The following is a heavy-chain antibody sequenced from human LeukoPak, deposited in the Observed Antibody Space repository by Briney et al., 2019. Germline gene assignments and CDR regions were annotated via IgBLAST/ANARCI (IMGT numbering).Heavy chain of an antibody. CDR1: GGSISSYY. CDR2: IYYTGST. Sequence: SETLSLTCTVSGGSISSYYWSWIRQPPGRGLEWTGYIYYTGSTNYNPSLKSRVTISVDTSKNQFSLKLSSVTAADTAVYYCARLSSGSYYVFPDYWGQGTLVTVSS. D-gene: IGHD3-22*01. CDR3: ARLSSGSYYVFPDY. J-gene: IGHJ4*02. V-gene: IGHV4-59*08.